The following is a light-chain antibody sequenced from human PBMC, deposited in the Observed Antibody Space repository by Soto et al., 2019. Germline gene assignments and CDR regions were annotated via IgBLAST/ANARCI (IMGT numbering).Light chain of an antibody. CDR1: QSISSW. CDR3: QQYNSHSTYT. V-gene: IGKV1-5*03. Sequence: DIQMTQSPSTLSASVGDRVTITCRASQSISSWLAWYQQKPGKAPKLLIYTASSLESGVPSRFSGSGSGTEFTLTISSLQPDDFATYYCQQYNSHSTYTFGQGTKLEIK. CDR2: TAS. J-gene: IGKJ2*01.